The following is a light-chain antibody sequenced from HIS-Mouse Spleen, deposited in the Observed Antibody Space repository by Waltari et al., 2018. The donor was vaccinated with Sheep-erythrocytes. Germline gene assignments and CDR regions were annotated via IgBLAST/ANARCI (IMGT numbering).Light chain of an antibody. J-gene: IGLJ3*02. V-gene: IGLV1-44*01. Sequence: QSVLTQPPSASGTPGQRVTISCSGSSPHIGSNTVNWYQQLPGTAPKLLIYSNNQRPSGVPDRFSGSKSGTSASLAISGLQSEDGADYCCAAWDDSLNGPVFGGGTKLTVL. CDR1: SPHIGSNT. CDR2: SNN. CDR3: AAWDDSLNGPV.